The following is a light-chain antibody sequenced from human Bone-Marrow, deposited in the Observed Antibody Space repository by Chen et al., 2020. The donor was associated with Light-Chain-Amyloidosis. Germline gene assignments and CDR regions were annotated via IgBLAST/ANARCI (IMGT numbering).Light chain of an antibody. J-gene: IGLJ3*02. CDR2: EDD. Sequence: NFMLTHPHSVSESPGKTVIISCTRSSCSIATNYVQWYQQRPGSSPTTVIYEDDQRPSGVPDRFSGSIDRSSNSVSLTISGLKTEDEADYYCQSYQGSSQGVFGGGTKLTVL. CDR1: SCSIATNY. CDR3: QSYQGSSQGV. V-gene: IGLV6-57*01.